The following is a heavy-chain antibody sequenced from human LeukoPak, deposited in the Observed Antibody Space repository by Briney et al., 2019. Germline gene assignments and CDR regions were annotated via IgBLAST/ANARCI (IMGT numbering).Heavy chain of an antibody. D-gene: IGHD3-10*01. J-gene: IGHJ5*02. CDR1: GGSFSGYY. CDR3: ARGRTYYYGSGSSNWFDP. Sequence: SETLSLTCAVYGGSFSGYYWSWIRQPPGKGLEWIGEINHSGSTNYNPSLKSQVTIPVDTSKNQFSLKLSSVTAADTAVYYCARGRTYYYGSGSSNWFDPWGQGTLVTVSS. V-gene: IGHV4-34*01. CDR2: INHSGST.